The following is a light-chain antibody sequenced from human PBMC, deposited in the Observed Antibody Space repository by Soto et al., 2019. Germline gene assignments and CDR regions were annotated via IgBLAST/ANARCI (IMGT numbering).Light chain of an antibody. CDR2: AAS. CDR3: QQSYSTRLT. Sequence: DIQMTQSPSSLSASVGDRVTITCRASQSISSYLNWYQQKPGKAPKLLIHAASSLQSGVPSRFSGSGSGTDFTLTISSLQPEDFATYYCQQSYSTRLTFGGGTKVEIK. J-gene: IGKJ4*01. V-gene: IGKV1-39*01. CDR1: QSISSY.